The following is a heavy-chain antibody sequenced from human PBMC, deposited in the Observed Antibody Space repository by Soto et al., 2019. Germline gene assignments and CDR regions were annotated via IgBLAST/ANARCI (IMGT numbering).Heavy chain of an antibody. J-gene: IGHJ4*02. Sequence: EVQLVESGGGLVQPGGSLRLSCAASGFTVGNNYMRWVRQAPGKGLEWVSLIYSGGATYYADAVKGRFTISRDNSKNTTYLQTDGLTAEDTAVYYCARDGTYNWVGGQGILVTVSS. CDR3: ARDGTYNWV. CDR1: GFTVGNNY. D-gene: IGHD1-1*01. CDR2: IYSGGAT. V-gene: IGHV3-66*01.